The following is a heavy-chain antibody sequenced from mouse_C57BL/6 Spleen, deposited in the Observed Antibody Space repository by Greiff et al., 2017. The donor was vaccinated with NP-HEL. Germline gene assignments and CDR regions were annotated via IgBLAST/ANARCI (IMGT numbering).Heavy chain of an antibody. D-gene: IGHD1-1*01. CDR2: ILPGSGST. CDR3: ARSPYYYGSSSYAMDY. V-gene: IGHV1-9*01. CDR1: GYTFTGYW. J-gene: IGHJ4*01. Sequence: QVTLKESGAELMKPGASVKLSCKATGYTFTGYWIEWVKQRPGHGLEWIGEILPGSGSTNYNEKFKGKATFTADTSSNTAYMQLSSLTTEDSAIYYCARSPYYYGSSSYAMDYWGQGTSVTVSS.